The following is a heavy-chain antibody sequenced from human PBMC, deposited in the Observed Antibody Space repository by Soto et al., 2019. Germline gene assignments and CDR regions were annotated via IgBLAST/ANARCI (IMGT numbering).Heavy chain of an antibody. CDR2: IKSKTDGGAT. V-gene: IGHV3-15*07. J-gene: IGHJ6*02. D-gene: IGHD4-4*01. CDR3: TTDSQVTTGTYYYYGMDV. CDR1: GFTFSNAW. Sequence: GSLRLSCAASGFTFSNAWMNWVRQAPGKGLEWVGRIKSKTDGGATDYAAPVKGRFTISRDDSKNTLYLQMNSLKTENTAVYYCTTDSQVTTGTYYYYGMDVWGQGTTVTVSS.